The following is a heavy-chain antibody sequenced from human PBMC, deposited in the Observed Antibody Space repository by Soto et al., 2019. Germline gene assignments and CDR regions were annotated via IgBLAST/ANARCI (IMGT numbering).Heavy chain of an antibody. J-gene: IGHJ4*02. CDR3: AIEIGRHPPGSLAH. CDR2: LSATADST. Sequence: GGSLRPSWEAPCITVTKIGTSWGRQAPGKALEWVSLLSATADSTNYTDSVKGRFTISRDDSKATLYLQMTGLRAEDTAVYYCAIEIGRHPPGSLAHWGPATLVTVSS. D-gene: IGHD1-26*01. V-gene: IGHV3-23*01. CDR1: CITVTKIG.